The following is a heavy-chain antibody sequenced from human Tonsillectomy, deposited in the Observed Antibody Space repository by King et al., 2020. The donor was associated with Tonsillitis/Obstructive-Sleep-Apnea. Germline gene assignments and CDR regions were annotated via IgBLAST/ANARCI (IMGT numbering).Heavy chain of an antibody. Sequence: VQLQQSGPGLVKPSQTLSLTCAISGDSVSSNSAAWNWIRQSPSRGLEWLGRTYYRSRWYNGYAVSVKSRITINPDTSKNQFSLHLKSVAPEDTAVYYCARDTCTSTSCADAFNIWGQGTMVTVSS. J-gene: IGHJ3*02. CDR1: GDSVSSNSAA. CDR3: ARDTCTSTSCADAFNI. D-gene: IGHD2-2*01. V-gene: IGHV6-1*01. CDR2: TYYRSRWYN.